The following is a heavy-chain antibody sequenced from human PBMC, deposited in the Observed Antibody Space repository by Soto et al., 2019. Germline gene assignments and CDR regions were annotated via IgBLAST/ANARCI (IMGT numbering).Heavy chain of an antibody. V-gene: IGHV1-24*01. CDR3: AKTGFGEARPGLPSTLYYYYGLDV. J-gene: IGHJ6*02. Sequence: GASVKVGWKVAGDGLVGLSRYWVRHAPGKGLESMGVFDAEDGETIYAQKFQGRFTMNEETSTDTDYMELSRMRSEDKAVYYCAKTGFGEARPGLPSTLYYYYGLDVWGPGTTITAP. D-gene: IGHD6-6*01. CDR2: FDAEDGET. CDR1: GDGLVGLS.